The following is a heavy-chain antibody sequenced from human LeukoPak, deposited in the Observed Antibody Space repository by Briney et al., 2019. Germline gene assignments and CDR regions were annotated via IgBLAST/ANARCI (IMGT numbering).Heavy chain of an antibody. CDR3: ASGSGRTFDY. D-gene: IGHD3-10*01. V-gene: IGHV2-5*02. CDR2: IYWDDAA. Sequence: SGPTLVKPTQTLPLTCTFSGFSLSTSGVGVGLIRQPPAKALECPTLIYWDDAARYSQSLKSRLTITKDTSKNQVVLTMTSMDPVDTATYYCASGSGRTFDYWGQGTLVTVSS. J-gene: IGHJ4*02. CDR1: GFSLSTSGVG.